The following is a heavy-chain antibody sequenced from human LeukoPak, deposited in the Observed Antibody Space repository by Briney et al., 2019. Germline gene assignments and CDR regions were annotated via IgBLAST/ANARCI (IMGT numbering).Heavy chain of an antibody. D-gene: IGHD3-22*01. CDR2: IYYSWST. V-gene: IGHV4-59*08. J-gene: IGHJ5*02. CDR3: ARYDSGGYGCFDP. Sequence: AETLSLTCTVSGVSISSYYWTWIRQPPGQGLEWVGYIYYSWSTNYNPSLKTRGSVSLGTSKKQLFLKLRSVTAADTALYYCARYDSGGYGCFDPWGQGTLVTVSS. CDR1: GVSISSYY.